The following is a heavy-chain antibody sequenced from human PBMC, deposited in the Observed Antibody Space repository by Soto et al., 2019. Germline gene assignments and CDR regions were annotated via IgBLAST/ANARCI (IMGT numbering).Heavy chain of an antibody. J-gene: IGHJ6*02. CDR3: ARDYSSGYYYYGMDV. CDR2: ISSSSSTI. D-gene: IGHD3-22*01. V-gene: IGHV3-48*02. CDR1: GFTFSSYS. Sequence: GGSLRLSCAASGFTFSSYSMNWVRQAPGKGLEWVSYISSSSSTIYYADSVKGRFTISRDNAKNSLYLQMNSLRDEDTAVYYCARDYSSGYYYYGMDVWGQGTTVTVSS.